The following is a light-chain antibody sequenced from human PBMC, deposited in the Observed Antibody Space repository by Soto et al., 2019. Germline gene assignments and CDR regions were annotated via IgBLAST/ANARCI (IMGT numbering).Light chain of an antibody. CDR3: SSYTSSGALYV. CDR2: DVS. J-gene: IGLJ1*01. Sequence: QSALTQPASVSGSPGQSITISCTGTTSDLGDYNYVSWYQQHPGKAPKLMIYDVSNRPSGVSNRFSGAKSGTTASLTISGLQAEDEADYYCSSYTSSGALYVFGTGTKLTVL. V-gene: IGLV2-14*03. CDR1: TSDLGDYNY.